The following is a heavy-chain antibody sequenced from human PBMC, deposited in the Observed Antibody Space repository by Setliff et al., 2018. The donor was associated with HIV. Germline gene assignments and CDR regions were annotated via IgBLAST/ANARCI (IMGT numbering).Heavy chain of an antibody. Sequence: AASVKVSCKTSGYALTDYSIHWVRQAPGQGLEWVGRINPDSRGTNYAQTFQGRVTMTRDTSVSTAYMELSRLKSDDTAVFYCARGVKGIATTGKYYFDYWGQGTLVTVSS. CDR2: INPDSRGT. J-gene: IGHJ4*02. V-gene: IGHV1-2*06. D-gene: IGHD6-13*01. CDR1: GYALTDYS. CDR3: ARGVKGIATTGKYYFDY.